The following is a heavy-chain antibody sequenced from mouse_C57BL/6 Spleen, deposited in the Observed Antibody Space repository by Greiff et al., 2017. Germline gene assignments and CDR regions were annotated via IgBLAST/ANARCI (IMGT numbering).Heavy chain of an antibody. CDR1: GFSLTSYG. J-gene: IGHJ4*01. V-gene: IGHV2-4*01. CDR3: AKNLDYYGDAMDY. Sequence: QVQLKESGPGLVQPSQSLSITCTVSGFSLTSYGVHWVRQPPGKGLEWLGVIWSGGSTDYNAAFISRLSISKDNSKSQVFFKMNSLQADDTAIYYCAKNLDYYGDAMDYWGQGTSVTVSS. D-gene: IGHD1-1*01. CDR2: IWSGGST.